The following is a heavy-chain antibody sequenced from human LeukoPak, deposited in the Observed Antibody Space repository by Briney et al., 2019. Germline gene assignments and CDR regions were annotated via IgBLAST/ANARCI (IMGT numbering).Heavy chain of an antibody. CDR3: ARDRVGLLLDS. V-gene: IGHV3-66*01. D-gene: IGHD2-15*01. CDR1: GFTVSSNY. CDR2: IYTGGNT. J-gene: IGHJ4*02. Sequence: GGSLRLSCAASGFTVSSNYMSWVRQAPGKGLEWVSVIYTGGNTYYADSVKGRFSISRDNSKNTLYLQMNSLRAEDTAVYYCARDRVGLLLDSWGQGTLVTVSS.